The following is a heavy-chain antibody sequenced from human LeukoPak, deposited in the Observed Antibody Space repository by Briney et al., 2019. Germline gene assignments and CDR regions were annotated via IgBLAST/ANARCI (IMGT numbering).Heavy chain of an antibody. Sequence: GGSLRLSCAASGFTFSNAWMSWVRQAPGKGLEWVGRIKSKTDGATTEYAAPVKGRFTISRDDSKNTLYLQVNSLKTEDTAVYYCTTIAAAGQVDYWGQGTLVTVSS. CDR3: TTIAAAGQVDY. V-gene: IGHV3-15*01. J-gene: IGHJ4*02. CDR2: IKSKTDGATT. D-gene: IGHD6-13*01. CDR1: GFTFSNAW.